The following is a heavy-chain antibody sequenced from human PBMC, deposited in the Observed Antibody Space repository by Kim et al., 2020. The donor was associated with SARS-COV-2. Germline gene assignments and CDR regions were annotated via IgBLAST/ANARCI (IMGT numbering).Heavy chain of an antibody. Sequence: SETLSLTCTVSGDSVISTAYFWFWIRQPPGNGLEWIVSVNASRTTTYNPSLRIRLTISMDMYNTQFSLNLMSLTAADPAVYYCATRILASRGGWGQVSLFTASS. CDR2: VNASRTT. D-gene: IGHD3-16*01. J-gene: IGHJ4*02. CDR1: GDSVISTAYF. V-gene: IGHV4-39*01. CDR3: ATRILASRGG.